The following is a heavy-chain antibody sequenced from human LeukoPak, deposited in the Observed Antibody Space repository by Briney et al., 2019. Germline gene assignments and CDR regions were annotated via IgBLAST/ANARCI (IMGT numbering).Heavy chain of an antibody. V-gene: IGHV3-30*18. Sequence: GGSLRLSCAASGFTFSSYWMSWVRQAPGKGLEWVAVISYDGSNKYYADSVKGRFTISRDNSKNTLYLQMNSLRAEDTAVYYCAKGGLYGCSSTSCYPFLRPFDYWGQGTLVTVSS. CDR3: AKGGLYGCSSTSCYPFLRPFDY. CDR2: ISYDGSNK. CDR1: GFTFSSYW. J-gene: IGHJ4*02. D-gene: IGHD2-2*01.